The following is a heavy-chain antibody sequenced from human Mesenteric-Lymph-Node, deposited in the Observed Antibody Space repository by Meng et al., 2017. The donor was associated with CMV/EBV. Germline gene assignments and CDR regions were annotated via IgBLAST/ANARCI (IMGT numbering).Heavy chain of an antibody. J-gene: IGHJ5*02. V-gene: IGHV3-23*01. D-gene: IGHD3-3*01. CDR3: AKDRKYDFWSGYFPES. CDR1: GFRFTSHA. Sequence: GGSLRLSCAASGFRFTSHAMSWVRQAPGKGLEWVSFISGSGSNTYFADSVKGRFRISRDNAENTLYLQMDGLRVEDTAAYYCAKDRKYDFWSGYFPESWGQGTLVTVSS. CDR2: ISGSGSNT.